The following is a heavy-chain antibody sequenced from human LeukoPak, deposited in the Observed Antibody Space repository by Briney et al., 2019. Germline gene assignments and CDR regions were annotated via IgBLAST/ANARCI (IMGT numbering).Heavy chain of an antibody. Sequence: ASVKVSCKASGYTFTGYYMHWVRQAPGQGLEWMGWINPNSGGTNYAQKFQGRVTMTRDTSISTAYMELSRLRSDDTAVYYCARAMHGYSSSWSPMGTYGDDQYYFDYWGQGTLVTVSS. V-gene: IGHV1-2*02. CDR3: ARAMHGYSSSWSPMGTYGDDQYYFDY. J-gene: IGHJ4*02. D-gene: IGHD6-13*01. CDR1: GYTFTGYY. CDR2: INPNSGGT.